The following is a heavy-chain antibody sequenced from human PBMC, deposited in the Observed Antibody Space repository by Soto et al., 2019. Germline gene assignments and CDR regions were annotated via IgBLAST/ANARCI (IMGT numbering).Heavy chain of an antibody. CDR1: GDSIVSNDW. D-gene: IGHD3-16*02. J-gene: IGHJ5*02. Sequence: HVQLLESGPGLMKPSGTLSLTCAVSGDSIVSNDWWTWVRQSPGAGLEWLGRIHHTGKTDYNPSLRGRIVMSVDKSKNRFSLTLTSLTAADTAIYFCSKHGVIRTLDTWGPGTLVTVSS. V-gene: IGHV4-4*02. CDR2: IHHTGKT. CDR3: SKHGVIRTLDT.